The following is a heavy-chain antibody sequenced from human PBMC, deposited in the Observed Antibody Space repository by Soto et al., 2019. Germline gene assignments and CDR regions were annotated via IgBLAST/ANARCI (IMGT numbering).Heavy chain of an antibody. CDR1: GFTFSSYA. Sequence: EVQLLESGGGLVQPGGSLRLSCAASGFTFSSYAMSWVRQAPGKGLEWVSAISGSGGSTYYADSVKGRFTISRDNSKNTLYLQMKSLRAEDTAVYYCAKDRELLWFGELLYGPLFDYWGQGTLVTVSS. CDR2: ISGSGGST. D-gene: IGHD3-10*01. J-gene: IGHJ4*02. CDR3: AKDRELLWFGELLYGPLFDY. V-gene: IGHV3-23*01.